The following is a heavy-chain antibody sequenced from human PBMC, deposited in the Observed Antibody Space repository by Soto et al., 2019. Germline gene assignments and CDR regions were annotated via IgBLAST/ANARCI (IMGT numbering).Heavy chain of an antibody. CDR1: GFSFSYA. J-gene: IGHJ4*02. V-gene: IGHV3-23*01. D-gene: IGHD2-21*02. CDR2: ITGGVRT. Sequence: ESGGGLVQPGGSLRLSCVVSGFSFSYAIIWVRQAPGKGQEWVSGITGGVRTEYAASVKGRFTISRDNSKDTVYLQVNSLRAEDTAMYYCAKDAVYNDCLWLVSYWGQGTLVTVS. CDR3: AKDAVYNDCLWLVSY.